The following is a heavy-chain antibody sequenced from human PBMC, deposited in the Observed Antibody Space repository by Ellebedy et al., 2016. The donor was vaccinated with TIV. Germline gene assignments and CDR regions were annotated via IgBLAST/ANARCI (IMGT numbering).Heavy chain of an antibody. J-gene: IGHJ6*03. Sequence: GESLKISCAASGFTFSNYAMTWVRQVTGQGLGWVSGISDTGITTYYADSAKGRFTISRDNSRSTLYLQMNSLRAEDTAVYYCVKGDSVYYYMDVWGKGTRSPSP. V-gene: IGHV3-23*01. D-gene: IGHD2-15*01. CDR3: VKGDSVYYYMDV. CDR1: GFTFSNYA. CDR2: ISDTGITT.